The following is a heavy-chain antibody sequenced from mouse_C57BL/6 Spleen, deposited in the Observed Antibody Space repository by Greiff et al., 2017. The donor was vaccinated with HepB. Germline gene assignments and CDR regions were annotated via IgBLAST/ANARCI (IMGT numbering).Heavy chain of an antibody. J-gene: IGHJ3*01. Sequence: VHVKQSGPELVKPGASVKISCKASGYTFTDYYMNWVKQSHGKSLEWIGDINPNNGGTSYNQKFKGKATLTVDKSSSTAYMELRSLTSEDSAVYYCARWSYYKAYWGQGTLVTVSA. D-gene: IGHD2-12*01. CDR1: GYTFTDYY. V-gene: IGHV1-26*01. CDR3: ARWSYYKAY. CDR2: INPNNGGT.